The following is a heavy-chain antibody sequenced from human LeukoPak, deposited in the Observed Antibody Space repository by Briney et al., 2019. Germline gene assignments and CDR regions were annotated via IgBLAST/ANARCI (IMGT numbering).Heavy chain of an antibody. CDR2: ISSSTSTI. J-gene: IGHJ4*02. D-gene: IGHD1-7*01. CDR1: GFTFSSYS. V-gene: IGHV3-48*04. Sequence: GGSLRLSCAASGFTFSSYSMNWVRQAPGKGLEWVSYISSSTSTIYYTDSVKGRFTISRDNAKNSLYLQMNSLRAEDTAVYYCARIRELGLFDYWGQGTLVTVSS. CDR3: ARIRELGLFDY.